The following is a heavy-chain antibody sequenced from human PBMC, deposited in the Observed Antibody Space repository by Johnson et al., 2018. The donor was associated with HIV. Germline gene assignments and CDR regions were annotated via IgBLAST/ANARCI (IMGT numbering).Heavy chain of an antibody. CDR1: GFTFSNAR. J-gene: IGHJ3*02. D-gene: IGHD6-19*01. V-gene: IGHV3-15*01. Sequence: VQLVESGGGLVKPGGSLRLSCAASGFTFSNARMSWVRQAPGKGLEWVGRIKSKTDGGTTDYAAPVKGRFTISRDDSKNTLYLQMNSLRAEDTAVYYCAKVRSGWSTGAFDIWGQGTMVTVSS. CDR3: AKVRSGWSTGAFDI. CDR2: IKSKTDGGTT.